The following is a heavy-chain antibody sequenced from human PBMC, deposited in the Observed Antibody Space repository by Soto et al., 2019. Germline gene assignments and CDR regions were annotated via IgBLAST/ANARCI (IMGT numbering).Heavy chain of an antibody. CDR3: ARHRAGYCSGGSCYPSRSFSGAPFGP. Sequence: SETLCLTCTVSGGSISSSSYYWCCIRHPPGKGLEWIGSIYYSGSTYYNPALKSRVTISVDTSKNQFSLKLSSVTAADTAVYYCARHRAGYCSGGSCYPSRSFSGAPFGPWGRGTLVTVSS. CDR1: GGSISSSSYY. D-gene: IGHD2-15*01. V-gene: IGHV4-39*01. J-gene: IGHJ5*02. CDR2: IYYSGST.